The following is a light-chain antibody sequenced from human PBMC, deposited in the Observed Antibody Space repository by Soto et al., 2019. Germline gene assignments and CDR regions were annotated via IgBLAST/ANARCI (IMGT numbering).Light chain of an antibody. Sequence: DIQMTQSPSSLSASVGDRVTITCRASQSISSYLNWYQQKPGKAPKLLISAASSLQSGVPSRFSGSGSGTDFTLTISSLQPEDFATYYCQQSYSTPCTFGQGTKVDIK. J-gene: IGKJ1*01. CDR2: AAS. CDR1: QSISSY. CDR3: QQSYSTPCT. V-gene: IGKV1-39*01.